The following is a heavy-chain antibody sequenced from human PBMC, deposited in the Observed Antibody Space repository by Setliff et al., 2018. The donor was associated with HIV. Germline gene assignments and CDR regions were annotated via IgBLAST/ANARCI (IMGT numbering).Heavy chain of an antibody. Sequence: GGSLRLSCTASGFTLTNYGMTWVRQGPGKGLEWVSAISGTGDSTYYADSVKGRFTVSRDNSNNTVYLQMNSLRAEDTAMYYCAKTQTVITVYGPFDSWGQGTPVTVSS. V-gene: IGHV3-23*01. CDR2: ISGTGDST. D-gene: IGHD4-4*01. J-gene: IGHJ4*02. CDR1: GFTLTNYG. CDR3: AKTQTVITVYGPFDS.